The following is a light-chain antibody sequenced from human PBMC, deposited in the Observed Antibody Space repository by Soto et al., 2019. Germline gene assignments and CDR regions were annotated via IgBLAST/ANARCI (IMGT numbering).Light chain of an antibody. CDR2: KAS. V-gene: IGKV1-5*03. CDR3: QQYNSFPGT. Sequence: DIPMTQSPSTLSASVGDRVTITCRASQSISTWLAWYQQKPGKPPKLLIYKASSLESGVPSRFSGSGSGTEFTLTISSLQPDDFATYYCQQYNSFPGTFGQGTKVEIK. J-gene: IGKJ1*01. CDR1: QSISTW.